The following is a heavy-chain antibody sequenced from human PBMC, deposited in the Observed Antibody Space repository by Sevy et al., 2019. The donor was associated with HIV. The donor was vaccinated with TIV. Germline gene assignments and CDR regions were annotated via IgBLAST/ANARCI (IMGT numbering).Heavy chain of an antibody. Sequence: GGSLRLSCAASGFTFTTYAMNWVRQAPGKGLEWVSVISGCGGSTNYADSVKGRFTITRDNSKDTLYLQMNSLRAEDTAIYYCAKEGRPNMPDYHYGMDVWGQGTTVTVSS. CDR2: ISGCGGST. CDR1: GFTFTTYA. CDR3: AKEGRPNMPDYHYGMDV. J-gene: IGHJ6*02. V-gene: IGHV3-23*01. D-gene: IGHD3-10*01.